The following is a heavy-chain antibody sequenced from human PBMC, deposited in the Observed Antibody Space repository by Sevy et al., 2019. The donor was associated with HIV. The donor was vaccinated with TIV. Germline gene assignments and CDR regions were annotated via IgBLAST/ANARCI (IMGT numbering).Heavy chain of an antibody. CDR3: AKATDPDYDFWSGIDHYYYAMDV. J-gene: IGHJ6*02. Sequence: GGSLRLSCAASGFTFDDYAMHWVRQVPGKGLEWVSGISWNSNSIGYADSVKGRVTISRDNAKKSLYLQRNSLRTEDSALYYCAKATDPDYDFWSGIDHYYYAMDVWGQGTTVTVSS. D-gene: IGHD3-3*01. CDR2: ISWNSNSI. V-gene: IGHV3-9*01. CDR1: GFTFDDYA.